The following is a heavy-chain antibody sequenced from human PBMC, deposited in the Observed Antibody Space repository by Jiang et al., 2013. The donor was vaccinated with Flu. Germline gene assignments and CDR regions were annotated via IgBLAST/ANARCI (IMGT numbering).Heavy chain of an antibody. CDR2: IRSKGYGGTT. CDR1: GFTFGDYA. J-gene: IGHJ4*02. CDR3: AAYGGNSDFDH. Sequence: GLVKPGRPLRLSCAGSGFTFGDYAVSWFRQAPGKGLEWVGFIRSKGYGGTTEDAASVKGRFTISRDDSKSIAYLQMNSLNIEDTALYYCAAYGGNSDFDHWGQGTLV. V-gene: IGHV3-49*05. D-gene: IGHD4-23*01.